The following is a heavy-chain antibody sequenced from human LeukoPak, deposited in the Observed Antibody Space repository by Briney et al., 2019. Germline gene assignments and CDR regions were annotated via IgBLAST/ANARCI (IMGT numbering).Heavy chain of an antibody. CDR3: RRGSYGSGSK. Sequence: ASLKVSSTASVYTFTIYDINWVRQAPGQGLEWMGWMNPNSGNTGYTQKFQGRVTMTRTTSISTAYMELSSLRPEAPAVYSCRRGSYGSGSKWGQGTLVTVSS. CDR2: MNPNSGNT. CDR1: VYTFTIYD. J-gene: IGHJ4*02. D-gene: IGHD3-10*01. V-gene: IGHV1-8*01.